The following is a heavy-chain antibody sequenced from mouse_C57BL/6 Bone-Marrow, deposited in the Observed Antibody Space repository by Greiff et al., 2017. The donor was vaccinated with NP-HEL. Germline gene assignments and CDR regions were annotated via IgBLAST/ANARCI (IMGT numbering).Heavy chain of an antibody. CDR2: ISTGGTYT. J-gene: IGHJ2*01. CDR1: GSTFSSYG. CDR3: SRNVTNGVNFDD. V-gene: IGHV5-6*01. D-gene: IGHD2-12*01. Sequence: EVHLVESGGDLVKPGGSLKLSCAASGSTFSSYGMSWVRQPPDKWLEWVATISTGGTYTYYPDSVKGRFTISRDNAKTTLYRQMSDLQSEDTAVYYCSRNVTNGVNFDDWGQGTTLTVYS.